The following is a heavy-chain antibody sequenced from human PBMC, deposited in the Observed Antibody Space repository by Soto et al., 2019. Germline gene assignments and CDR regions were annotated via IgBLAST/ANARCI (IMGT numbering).Heavy chain of an antibody. CDR2: IYYSGST. CDR1: GGSISSYY. D-gene: IGHD3-22*01. J-gene: IGHJ4*02. CDR3: ARATLSSGYYSALGY. Sequence: PSETLSLTCTVSGGSISSYYWSWIRQPPGKGLEWIGYIYYSGSTNYNPSLKSRVTISVDTSKNQFSLKLSSVTAADTAVYYCARATLSSGYYSALGYWGQGTLVTVSS. V-gene: IGHV4-59*01.